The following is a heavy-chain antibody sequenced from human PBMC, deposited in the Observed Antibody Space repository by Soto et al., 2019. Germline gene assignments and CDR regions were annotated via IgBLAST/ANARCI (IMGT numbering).Heavy chain of an antibody. D-gene: IGHD6-6*01. Sequence: SVKVSCTASGYTFSSYGITWVRQAPGQGLGWMGWTGAFNGNTNYAQNLQGRVTMTTDTSTTTASMELRSLNSGDTAVYSCASERVKCSISSCLEGWGQGTTVTVPS. CDR3: ASERVKCSISSCLEG. CDR2: TGAFNGNT. CDR1: GYTFSSYG. J-gene: IGHJ6*02. V-gene: IGHV1-18*04.